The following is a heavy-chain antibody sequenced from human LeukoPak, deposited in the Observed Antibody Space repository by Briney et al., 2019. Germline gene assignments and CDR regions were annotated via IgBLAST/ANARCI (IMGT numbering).Heavy chain of an antibody. V-gene: IGHV3-30-3*01. Sequence: GGSLRLSCAASGFTFSSYAMHWVRQAPGKGLEWVAVISYDGSNKYYADSVKGRFTISRDNSKNTLYLQMNSLRAEDTAVYYCARDRSEGVPAAVDAFDIWGQGTMVTVSS. D-gene: IGHD2-2*01. CDR3: ARDRSEGVPAAVDAFDI. J-gene: IGHJ3*02. CDR1: GFTFSSYA. CDR2: ISYDGSNK.